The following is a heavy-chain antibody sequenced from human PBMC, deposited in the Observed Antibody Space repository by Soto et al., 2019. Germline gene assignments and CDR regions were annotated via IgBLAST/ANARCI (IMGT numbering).Heavy chain of an antibody. CDR2: IYSGGRT. CDR1: GFTVSANY. D-gene: IGHD3-3*01. V-gene: IGHV3-53*01. J-gene: IGHJ4*02. Sequence: PGGSLRLSCAASGFTVSANYMSWVRQAPGKGLEWVSLIYSGGRTDYADSVKGRFTISRDNSKNTLYLQMNSLRSEDTAVYYCARGDVIFGVVTVFDYWGQGALVTVSS. CDR3: ARGDVIFGVVTVFDY.